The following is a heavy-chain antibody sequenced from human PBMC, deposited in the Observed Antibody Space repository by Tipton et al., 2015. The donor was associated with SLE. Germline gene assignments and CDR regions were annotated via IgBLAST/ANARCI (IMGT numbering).Heavy chain of an antibody. CDR1: GFTFSSYA. CDR2: ISSDTAT. Sequence: SLRLSCAASGFTFSSYAMSWVRQAPGKGLEWVSAISSDTATYYADSVKGRFTISRDDSKNTLYLQMNSLRAEDTAVYYCAKLSGTVPVDYWGRGTLVTVSS. J-gene: IGHJ4*02. CDR3: AKLSGTVPVDY. V-gene: IGHV3-23*01. D-gene: IGHD1-14*01.